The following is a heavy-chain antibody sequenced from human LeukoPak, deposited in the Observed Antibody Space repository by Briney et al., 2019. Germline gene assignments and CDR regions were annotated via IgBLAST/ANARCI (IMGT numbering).Heavy chain of an antibody. CDR3: ARAFLGWYFDY. CDR2: IYSGGST. J-gene: IGHJ4*02. Sequence: GGSLRLSCAASGFTFSSYSMNWVRQAPGKGLEWVSVIYSGGSTYYADSVKGRFTISRDNSKNTLYLQMNSLRAEDTAVYYCARAFLGWYFDYWGQGTLVTVSS. V-gene: IGHV3-66*01. CDR1: GFTFSSYS. D-gene: IGHD2-15*01.